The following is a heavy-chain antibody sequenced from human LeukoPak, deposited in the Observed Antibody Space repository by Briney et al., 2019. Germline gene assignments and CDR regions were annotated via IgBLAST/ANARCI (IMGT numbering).Heavy chain of an antibody. Sequence: GESMKISCKGSGYSFTSYWIGWVRQMPGKGLEWMGIIYPGDSDTRYSPSFQGQVTISADKSISTAYLQWSSLKASDTAMYYCATTGSIAAAGTEYWGQGTLVTVSS. CDR3: ATTGSIAAAGTEY. CDR2: IYPGDSDT. CDR1: GYSFTSYW. D-gene: IGHD6-13*01. J-gene: IGHJ4*02. V-gene: IGHV5-51*01.